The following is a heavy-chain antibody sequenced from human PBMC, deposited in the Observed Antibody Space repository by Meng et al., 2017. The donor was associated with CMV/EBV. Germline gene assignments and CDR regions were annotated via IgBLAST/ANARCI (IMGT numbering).Heavy chain of an antibody. CDR2: ISSSGSTI. J-gene: IGHJ6*02. Sequence: GGSLRLSCAASGFTFSSYEMNWVRQAPGKGLEWVSYISSSGSTIYYADSVKGRFTISRDNSKNTLYLQMNSLRAEDTAVYYCARGVVVPAAISVRVISVLGYYYYGMDVWGQGTTVTVSS. D-gene: IGHD2-2*01. V-gene: IGHV3-48*03. CDR3: ARGVVVPAAISVRVISVLGYYYYGMDV. CDR1: GFTFSSYE.